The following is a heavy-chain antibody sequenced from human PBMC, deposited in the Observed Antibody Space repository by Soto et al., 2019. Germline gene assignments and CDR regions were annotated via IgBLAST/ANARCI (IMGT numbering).Heavy chain of an antibody. J-gene: IGHJ6*02. V-gene: IGHV3-11*04. D-gene: IGHD3-22*01. CDR1: GFNFSDYY. CDR2: ISSSGSTI. Sequence: GGSLRLSCAASGFNFSDYYMSWIRQAPGKGLEWVSYISSSGSTIYYADSVKGRFTISRDNGKNSLFLQMNSLRDEDTAVYYCARVVVVIPPGYYYAMDVWGQGTTVTVSS. CDR3: ARVVVVIPPGYYYAMDV.